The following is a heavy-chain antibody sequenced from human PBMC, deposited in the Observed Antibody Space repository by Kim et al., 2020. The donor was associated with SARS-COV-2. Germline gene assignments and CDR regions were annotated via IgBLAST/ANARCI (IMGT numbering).Heavy chain of an antibody. CDR1: GFAFSSYA. CDR2: ISGSGDRT. J-gene: IGHJ4*02. V-gene: IGHV3-23*01. CDR3: AKAHSSGWYLHY. Sequence: GSLRLSCAASGFAFSSYAMTWVRQAPGKGLEWVSGISGSGDRTYYADSVKGRFTISRDNSKNTLYLQMNSLRAEDTAVYYCAKAHSSGWYLHYWGQGTLVTVSA. D-gene: IGHD6-19*01.